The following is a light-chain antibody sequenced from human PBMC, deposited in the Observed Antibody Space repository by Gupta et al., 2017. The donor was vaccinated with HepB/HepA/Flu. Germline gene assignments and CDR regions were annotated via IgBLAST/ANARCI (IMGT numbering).Light chain of an antibody. V-gene: IGLV3-25*03. Sequence: SSALPLPFSVSVSPGQTARITCSGDALPKQYAYWYQQKPGQAPVLVIYKDSERPSGSTERFSGSSSGTTGTVTISGVQAEDEADYYCQATDRSGTAYWVFGGGTKLTVL. J-gene: IGLJ3*02. CDR3: QATDRSGTAYWV. CDR1: ALPKQY. CDR2: KDS.